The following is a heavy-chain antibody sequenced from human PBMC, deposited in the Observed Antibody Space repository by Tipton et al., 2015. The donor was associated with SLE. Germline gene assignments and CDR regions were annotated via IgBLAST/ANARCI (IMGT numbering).Heavy chain of an antibody. CDR2: ISSSGGST. V-gene: IGHV3-23*01. CDR1: GFTFSAYA. D-gene: IGHD3-3*01. J-gene: IGHJ4*02. Sequence: SLRLSCTVSGFTFSAYAMTWFRQAPGKGLEWVSSISSSGGSTYYADSLKGRFTISRDKSKNTVSLQMNSLRAEDTAVYYCAKGRVLGSLENVGGDYWGQGTLVTVSS. CDR3: AKGRVLGSLENVGGDY.